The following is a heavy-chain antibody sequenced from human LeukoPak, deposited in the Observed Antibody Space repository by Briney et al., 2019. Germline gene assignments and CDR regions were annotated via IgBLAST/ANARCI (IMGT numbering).Heavy chain of an antibody. CDR1: GYTFTGYY. D-gene: IGHD3-22*01. J-gene: IGHJ5*02. Sequence: EASVKVSCKASGYTFTGYYMHWVRQAPGQGLEWMGWINPNSGGTNYAQKFQGRVTMTRDTSISTAYMELSRLRSDDTAVCYCARGYYDSSGYYSGSWFDPWGQGTLVTVSS. CDR3: ARGYYDSSGYYSGSWFDP. V-gene: IGHV1-2*02. CDR2: INPNSGGT.